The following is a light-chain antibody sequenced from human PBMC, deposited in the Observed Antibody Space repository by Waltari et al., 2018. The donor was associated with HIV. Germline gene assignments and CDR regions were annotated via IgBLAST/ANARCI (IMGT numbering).Light chain of an antibody. J-gene: IGKJ1*01. Sequence: DVQMTQSPSTVSASIGDRVTITCRASQTISNWLAWYQQKPGKAQNLLIDQASNLESGVPSRFRGSGSGTEFTLIIANLQAEDSATYYCQRYRSYSPWTFGQGTKVE. V-gene: IGKV1-5*03. CDR3: QRYRSYSPWT. CDR1: QTISNW. CDR2: QAS.